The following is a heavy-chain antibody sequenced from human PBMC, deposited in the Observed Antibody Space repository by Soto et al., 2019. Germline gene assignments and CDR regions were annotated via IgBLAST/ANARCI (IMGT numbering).Heavy chain of an antibody. CDR1: GYRFSSFA. CDR2: IAAYDGAT. Sequence: QVQLVQSGPEVRKPGASVRVSCKSSGYRFSSFAFFWVRQAPGQEFQWLGWIAAYDGATLYTPKFQGRVTLTTDASTNTAYMELRSLTSDDTALYFCARNHVAASSPREWGQGTQVTVSS. CDR3: ARNHVAASSPRE. D-gene: IGHD3-10*01. J-gene: IGHJ4*02. V-gene: IGHV1-18*01.